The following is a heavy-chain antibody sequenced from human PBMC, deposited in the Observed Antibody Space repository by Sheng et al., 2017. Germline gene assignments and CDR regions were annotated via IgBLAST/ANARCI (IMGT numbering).Heavy chain of an antibody. CDR3: VRDPRGYISGGYFYYMDV. D-gene: IGHD6-19*01. J-gene: IGHJ6*03. V-gene: IGHV1-18*01. CDR1: GYTFTTYG. Sequence: QVQLVQSGAEVKKPGASVKVSCKASGYTFTTYGISWVRQAPGQGLEWMGWISTYNGNTNYAQKFQGRVTMTTDTSTSTVYMDFRSLRSDDTAVYYCVRDPRGYISGGYFYYMDVWGKGTTVTVSS. CDR2: ISTYNGNT.